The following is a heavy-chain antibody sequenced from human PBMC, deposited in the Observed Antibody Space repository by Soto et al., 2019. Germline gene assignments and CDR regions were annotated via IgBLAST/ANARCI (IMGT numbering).Heavy chain of an antibody. Sequence: SGTLSLTCTVSGGSVSSGSYYWSWIRQPPGKGLEWIGYIYYSGSTNYNPSLKSRVTISVDTSKNQFSLKLSSVTAADTAVYYCARRYGSGFDYWGQGTLVTVSS. D-gene: IGHD3-10*01. CDR3: ARRYGSGFDY. CDR2: IYYSGST. CDR1: GGSVSSGSYY. V-gene: IGHV4-61*01. J-gene: IGHJ4*02.